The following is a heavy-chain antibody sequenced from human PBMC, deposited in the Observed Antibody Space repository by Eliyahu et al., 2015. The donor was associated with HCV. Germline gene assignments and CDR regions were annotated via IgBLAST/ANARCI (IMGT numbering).Heavy chain of an antibody. J-gene: IGHJ4*02. V-gene: IGHV4-34*01. CDR1: VGSFSGYY. CDR2: INHSGSP. Sequence: QVQLQQXGAGLLKPSETLSLXXXXYVGSFSGYYWSWIRQSPGKGLEWIGEINHSGSPNYNPSLKSRVAISVDAPKNQFSLKLNSVTAADTAMYYCARGKTYYLDFWGQGTLVTVSS. CDR3: ARGKTYYLDF.